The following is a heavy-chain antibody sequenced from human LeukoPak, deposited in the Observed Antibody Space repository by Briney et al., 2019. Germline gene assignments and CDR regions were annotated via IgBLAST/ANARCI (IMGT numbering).Heavy chain of an antibody. CDR3: ASGYSDYADYYNFFMDV. CDR1: GYTFSSYG. V-gene: IGHV1-18*01. CDR2: ISAYNGNT. Sequence: ASVKVSCKASGYTFSSYGISWVRQAPGQGHEWMGWISAYNGNTNYAQKLQGRVTMTRDTSITTAYMELSRLTSDDTAVYYCASGYSDYADYYNFFMDVWGKGTTVTGSS. D-gene: IGHD4-11*01. J-gene: IGHJ6*03.